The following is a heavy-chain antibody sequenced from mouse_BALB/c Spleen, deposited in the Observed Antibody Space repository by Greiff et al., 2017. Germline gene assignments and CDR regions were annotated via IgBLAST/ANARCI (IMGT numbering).Heavy chain of an antibody. V-gene: IGHV1-82*01. CDR3: AREETGSAWFAY. J-gene: IGHJ3*01. CDR1: GYAFSSSW. Sequence: VQLQQSGPELVKPGASVKISCKASGYAFSSSWMNWVKQRPGQGLEWIGRIYPGDGDTNYNGKFKGKATLTADKSSSTAYMQLSSLTSVDSAVYFCAREETGSAWFAYWGQGTLVTVSA. CDR2: IYPGDGDT. D-gene: IGHD4-1*01.